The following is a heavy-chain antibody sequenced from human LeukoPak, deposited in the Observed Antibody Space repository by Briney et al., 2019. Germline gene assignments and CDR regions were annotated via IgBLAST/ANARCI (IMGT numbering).Heavy chain of an antibody. CDR3: ARGPYDFWIL. CDR2: IYYSGST. V-gene: IGHV4-59*01. D-gene: IGHD3-3*01. J-gene: IGHJ4*02. CDR1: GGSISSYY. Sequence: SETLSLTCTVSGGSISSYYWSWIRQPPGKGLEWIGYIYYSGSTNYNPSLKSRVTISVDTSKNQFSLKLSSVTAADTAVYYCARGPYDFWILWGQGTLVTVSS.